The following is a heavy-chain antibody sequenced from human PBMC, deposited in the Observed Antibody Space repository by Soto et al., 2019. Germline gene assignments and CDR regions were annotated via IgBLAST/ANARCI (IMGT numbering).Heavy chain of an antibody. CDR3: TSDRNSSRGGY. V-gene: IGHV3-15*07. Sequence: EGQLVESGGGLVKPGGSLRLSCAASGFNFKDAWMNWVRQAPGKGPEWVARIESKTDGGTADYAAPVKGRFTISRDDSKNTVYLQMNRLKIEDTAVYYCTSDRNSSRGGYWGQGTLVTVSS. CDR1: GFNFKDAW. CDR2: IESKTDGGTA. J-gene: IGHJ4*02. D-gene: IGHD6-19*01.